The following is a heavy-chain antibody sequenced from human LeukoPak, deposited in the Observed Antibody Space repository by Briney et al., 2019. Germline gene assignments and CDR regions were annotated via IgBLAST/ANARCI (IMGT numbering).Heavy chain of an antibody. J-gene: IGHJ4*02. CDR3: ARGTGTFDY. CDR2: INSDGKIT. V-gene: IGHV3-74*01. D-gene: IGHD7-27*01. Sequence: PGGSLRLSCAASGFTFSSLWMHWVRQAPGKGLVWVSRINSDGKITIYADSVKGRFTISRDNAKNTLYLQMNSLRAEDTAVYYCARGTGTFDYWGQGTLVTVSS. CDR1: GFTFSSLW.